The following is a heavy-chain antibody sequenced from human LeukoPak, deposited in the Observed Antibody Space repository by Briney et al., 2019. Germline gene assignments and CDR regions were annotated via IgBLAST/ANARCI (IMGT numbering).Heavy chain of an antibody. D-gene: IGHD6-13*01. Sequence: PSETLSLTCAVSGGSISSSNWWSWVRQPPGKGLEWIGEIYHRGSTNYNPSLKSRVTISVDKSKNQFSLKLSSVTAADTAVYYCARSPFSIAAAVGWFDPWGQGTLVTVSS. J-gene: IGHJ5*02. CDR2: IYHRGST. CDR1: GGSISSSNW. V-gene: IGHV4-4*02. CDR3: ARSPFSIAAAVGWFDP.